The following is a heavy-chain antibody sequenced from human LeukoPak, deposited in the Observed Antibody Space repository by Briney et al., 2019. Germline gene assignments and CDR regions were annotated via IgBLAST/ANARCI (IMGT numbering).Heavy chain of an antibody. CDR2: VHGDGYSI. CDR3: ARDGYMDSYGYWFDL. J-gene: IGHJ5*02. D-gene: IGHD5-18*01. CDR1: GFPFSSYA. Sequence: GGSLRLSCAASGFPFSSYAMYWVRQAPGKGLVWVARVHGDGYSISYADSVRGRFTISRDNAKDTLYLHMNSLRPEDAAVYYCARDGYMDSYGYWFDLWGQGTLVTVSS. V-gene: IGHV3-74*01.